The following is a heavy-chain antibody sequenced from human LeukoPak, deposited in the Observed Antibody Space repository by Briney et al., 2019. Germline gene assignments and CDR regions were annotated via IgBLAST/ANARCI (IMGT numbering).Heavy chain of an antibody. CDR3: ANRIAVAGTSSPLDY. J-gene: IGHJ4*02. D-gene: IGHD6-19*01. CDR2: IYHSGST. Sequence: PSGTLSLTCAVSGGSISSSNWWSCVRQPPGKGLEWIGEIYHSGSTNYNPSLKSRVTISVDKSKNQFSLKLSSVTAADTAVYYCANRIAVAGTSSPLDYWGQGTLVTVSS. CDR1: GGSISSSNW. V-gene: IGHV4-4*02.